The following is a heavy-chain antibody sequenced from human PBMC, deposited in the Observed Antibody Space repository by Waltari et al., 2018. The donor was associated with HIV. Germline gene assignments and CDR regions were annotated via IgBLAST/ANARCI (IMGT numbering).Heavy chain of an antibody. CDR3: VKASGLLLPSYYFDY. Sequence: GESGGGLVQPGRSLRLSCAASGFTFDDYALHWVRQAPGKGLEWVSGITWNSGSIAYADSVKGRFTISRDNANNSLYLQMNTLRAADTALYYCVKASGLLLPSYYFDYWGQGTLVTVSS. D-gene: IGHD2-21*01. CDR1: GFTFDDYA. J-gene: IGHJ4*02. CDR2: ITWNSGSI. V-gene: IGHV3-9*01.